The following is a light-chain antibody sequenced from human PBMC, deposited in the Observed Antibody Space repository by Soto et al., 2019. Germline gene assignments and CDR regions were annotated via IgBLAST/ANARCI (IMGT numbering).Light chain of an antibody. J-gene: IGKJ1*01. CDR1: QSVSCK. Sequence: EVLMTQSPATLSVSPGERATLSCRASQSVSCKLAWYQQKPGKAPRLLIYDASTRDSGIPARFSGSGCGTEFTLTISSLQSEDFAIYYCQQSYNWPWTFGQGTKVDIK. V-gene: IGKV3-15*01. CDR3: QQSYNWPWT. CDR2: DAS.